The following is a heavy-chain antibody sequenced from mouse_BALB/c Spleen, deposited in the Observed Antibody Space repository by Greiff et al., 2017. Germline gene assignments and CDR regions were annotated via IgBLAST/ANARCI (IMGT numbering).Heavy chain of an antibody. D-gene: IGHD2-14*01. J-gene: IGHJ2*01. CDR3: AREVRRYFDY. V-gene: IGHV1-7*01. CDR1: GYTFTSYW. Sequence: VQLQESGAELAKPGASVKMSCKASGYTFTSYWMHWVKQRPGQGLEWIGYINPSTGYTEYNQKFKDKATLTADKSSSTAYMQLSSLTSEDSAVYYCAREVRRYFDYWGQGTTLTVSS. CDR2: INPSTGYT.